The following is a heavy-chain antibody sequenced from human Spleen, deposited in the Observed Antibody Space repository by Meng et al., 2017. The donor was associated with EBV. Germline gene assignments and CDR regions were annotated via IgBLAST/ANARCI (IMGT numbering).Heavy chain of an antibody. CDR1: GGSLDNNANF. J-gene: IGHJ4*03. V-gene: IGHV4-39*07. Sequence: QLHLQESGPGLVKPSETLSLSCSVSGGSLDNNANFWGWIRQPPGKGLEWIGTIYYSETTYYNPSLRGRVTISVDTSKNQFSLKVHSVTAAGTAVYYCAAGVAQDYGDYEDMDFGSWGHGTLVTVSS. CDR3: AAGVAQDYGDYEDMDFGS. CDR2: IYYSETT. D-gene: IGHD4-17*01.